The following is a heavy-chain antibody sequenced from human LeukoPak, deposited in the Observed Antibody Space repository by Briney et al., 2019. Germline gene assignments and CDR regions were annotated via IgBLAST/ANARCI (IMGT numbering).Heavy chain of an antibody. D-gene: IGHD3-9*01. V-gene: IGHV3-23*01. CDR2: IGFGDDSA. CDR3: AKDPTSVGGRHDWLLDS. CDR1: GFIFSDYG. Sequence: GGSLRLSCAVSGFIFSDYGIHWVRQAPGKGLEWVSTIGFGDDSAYYADSVKGRFTISRDNSKNTLYLQMNYLRAEDTAVYYCAKDPTSVGGRHDWLLDSWGQGTLVTVSS. J-gene: IGHJ5*02.